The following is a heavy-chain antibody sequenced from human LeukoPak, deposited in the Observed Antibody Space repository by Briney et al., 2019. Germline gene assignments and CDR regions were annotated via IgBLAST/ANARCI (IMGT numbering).Heavy chain of an antibody. CDR3: AKDLIISGWDAFDI. J-gene: IGHJ3*02. V-gene: IGHV4-30-4*08. CDR2: IYYSGST. CDR1: GDSISSGGYY. Sequence: SQTLSLTCTVSGDSISSGGYYWSWIRQPPGKGLEWIGYIYYSGSTNYNPSLKSRVTISVDTSKNQFSLKLSSVTAADTAVYYCAKDLIISGWDAFDIWGQGTMVTVSS. D-gene: IGHD3-16*01.